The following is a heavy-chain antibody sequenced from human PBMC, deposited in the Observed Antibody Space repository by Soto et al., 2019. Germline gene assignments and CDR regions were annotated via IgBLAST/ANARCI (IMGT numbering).Heavy chain of an antibody. Sequence: SETLSLTCAVYVGSFSGYYWSWIRQPPGKGLEWIGEINHSGSTNYNPSLKSRVTISVDTSKNQFSLKLSSVTAADTAVYYCARGRSSCTNGVCYTGGVYYMDVWGKGTTVTVSS. CDR3: ARGRSSCTNGVCYTGGVYYMDV. CDR2: INHSGST. J-gene: IGHJ6*03. V-gene: IGHV4-34*01. D-gene: IGHD2-8*01. CDR1: VGSFSGYY.